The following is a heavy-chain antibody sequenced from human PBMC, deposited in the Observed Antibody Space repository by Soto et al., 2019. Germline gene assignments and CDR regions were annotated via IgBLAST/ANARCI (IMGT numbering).Heavy chain of an antibody. CDR1: GYTFTGYY. D-gene: IGHD2-2*01. J-gene: IGHJ5*02. CDR3: ARGEVVVVPAAMFHESWFDP. Sequence: GASVKVSCKASGYTFTGYYMHWVRQAPGQGLEWMGWINPNSGGTNYAQKFQGWVTMTRDTSISTAYMELSRLRSDDTAVYYCARGEVVVVPAAMFHESWFDPWGQGTLVTVSS. CDR2: INPNSGGT. V-gene: IGHV1-2*04.